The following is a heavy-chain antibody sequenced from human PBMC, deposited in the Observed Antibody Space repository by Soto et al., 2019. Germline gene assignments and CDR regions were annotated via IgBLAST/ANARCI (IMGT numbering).Heavy chain of an antibody. Sequence: GGFRRLPFAASGFYLSSCATDSVRQAPGKGLEWVSDIIDSGASTYYADSVKGRFTISRDNSKSTLYLQMNSLRAEDTALYYRAKGRSYYYYYGVDVWGQGTTVTVSS. V-gene: IGHV3-23*01. CDR3: AKGRSYYYYYGVDV. J-gene: IGHJ6*02. CDR2: IIDSGAST. CDR1: GFYLSSCA.